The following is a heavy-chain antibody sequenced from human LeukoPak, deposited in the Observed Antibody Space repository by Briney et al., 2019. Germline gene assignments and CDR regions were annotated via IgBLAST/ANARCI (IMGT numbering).Heavy chain of an antibody. CDR1: GFTFSSYG. CDR2: ISYDGSNK. Sequence: GGSLRLSCAASGFTFSSYGMHWVCQAPGKGLEWVAVISYDGSNKYYADSVKGRFTISRDNSKNTLYLQMNSLRAEDTAVYYCAKELISGSYYDYWGQGTLVTVSS. CDR3: AKELISGSYYDY. V-gene: IGHV3-30*18. D-gene: IGHD1-26*01. J-gene: IGHJ4*02.